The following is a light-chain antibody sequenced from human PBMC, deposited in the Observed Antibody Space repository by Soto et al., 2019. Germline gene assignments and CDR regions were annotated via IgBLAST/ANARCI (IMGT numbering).Light chain of an antibody. V-gene: IGKV3-15*01. CDR2: GAS. CDR1: LRVSSH. J-gene: IGKJ1*01. CDR3: QQYNNWPRT. Sequence: DILMKQSAATLSLSPEQKTTLSSMASLRVSSHLAWYQQKPGQSPRLLIDGASTRATGIPARFSGSGSGTEFTLTISSLQSEDFAVYYCQQYNNWPRTFGQGTKVDNK.